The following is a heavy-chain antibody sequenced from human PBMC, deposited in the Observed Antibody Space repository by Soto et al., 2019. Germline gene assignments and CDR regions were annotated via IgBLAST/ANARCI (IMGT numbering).Heavy chain of an antibody. J-gene: IGHJ4*02. CDR3: ARYRREAVAGYTLDN. CDR1: GGSMSSNY. V-gene: IGHV4-59*01. D-gene: IGHD6-13*01. Sequence: ETLSRTCTVSGGSMSSNYLTLMLQPPGRGLEWIGYVYNSGSTNYNPSLKSRVTISEDTSKSQFSLKVNSMTAADTAVYYCARYRREAVAGYTLDNWGQGILVTVSS. CDR2: VYNSGST.